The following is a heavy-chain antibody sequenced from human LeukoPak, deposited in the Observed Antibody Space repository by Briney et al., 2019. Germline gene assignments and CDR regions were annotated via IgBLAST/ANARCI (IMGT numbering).Heavy chain of an antibody. CDR3: AREYDSRVSFDP. J-gene: IGHJ5*02. D-gene: IGHD6-13*01. CDR2: IWSTGEYI. CDR1: GDCPTLHT. Sequence: GGSLRLSCVRSGDCPTLHTTNWGRRAPGEGREWISYIWSTGEYIYYADSVKGRLTISRDNARTPVYLQVNTLRGEHTAISVRAREYDSRVSFDPGGQGPWVSVSS. V-gene: IGHV3-21*05.